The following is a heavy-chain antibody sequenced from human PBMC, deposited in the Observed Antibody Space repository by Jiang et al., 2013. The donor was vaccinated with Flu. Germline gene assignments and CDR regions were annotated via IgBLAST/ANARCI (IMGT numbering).Heavy chain of an antibody. J-gene: IGHJ3*02. CDR3: ARDLPHYYDSSGYSSVLDAFDI. CDR1: GDSVSSNSAA. Sequence: QTLSLTCAISGDSVSSNSAAWNWIRQSPSRGLEWLGRTYYRSKWYNDYAVSVKSRITINPDTSKNQFSLQLNSVTPEDTAVYYCARDLPHYYDSSGYSSVLDAFDIWGQGTMVTVSS. V-gene: IGHV6-1*01. D-gene: IGHD3-22*01. CDR2: TYYRSKWYN.